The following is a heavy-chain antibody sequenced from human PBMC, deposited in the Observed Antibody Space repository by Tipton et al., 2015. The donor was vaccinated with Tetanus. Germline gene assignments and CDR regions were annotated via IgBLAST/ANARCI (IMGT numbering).Heavy chain of an antibody. CDR2: IHYSGRT. CDR1: GGSINSYY. D-gene: IGHD2-2*02. J-gene: IGHJ6*02. CDR3: ARHSAMPAAIVYYAMDV. Sequence: TLSLTCTVSGGSINSYYWSWVRQPPGKGLEWIAYIHYSGRTNYNPSLKSRVTISLATSENQFSLTLSSVTAADTGVYYCARHSAMPAAIVYYAMDVWGQGTTVTVSS. V-gene: IGHV4-59*08.